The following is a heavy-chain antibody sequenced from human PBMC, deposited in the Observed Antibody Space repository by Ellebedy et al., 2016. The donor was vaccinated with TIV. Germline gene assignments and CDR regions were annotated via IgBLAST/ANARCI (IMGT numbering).Heavy chain of an antibody. J-gene: IGHJ4*02. D-gene: IGHD3-10*01. V-gene: IGHV1-69*13. CDR1: GGTFSSYA. CDR3: ARSRGRFGQPAGDFDY. CDR2: IIPIFGTA. Sequence: SVKVSXXASGGTFSSYAISWVRQAPGQWLEWTGGIIPIFGTANYAQKFQGRVTITADESTSTAYMELSSLRSEDTAVYYCARSRGRFGQPAGDFDYWGQGTLVTVSS.